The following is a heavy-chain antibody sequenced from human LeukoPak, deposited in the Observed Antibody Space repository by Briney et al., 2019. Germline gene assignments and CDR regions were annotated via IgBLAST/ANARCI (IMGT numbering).Heavy chain of an antibody. CDR1: GFTFSSYG. CDR2: ITGSGDST. Sequence: GGSLRLSCAASGFTFSSYGMSWVRQAPGKGLEWVSAITGSGDSTYYADSVKGRFTISRDNTKNTLYLQMNSLRAEDTAVYYCARGATVVTNHDAFDIWGQGTMVTVSS. J-gene: IGHJ3*02. CDR3: ARGATVVTNHDAFDI. V-gene: IGHV3-23*01. D-gene: IGHD4-23*01.